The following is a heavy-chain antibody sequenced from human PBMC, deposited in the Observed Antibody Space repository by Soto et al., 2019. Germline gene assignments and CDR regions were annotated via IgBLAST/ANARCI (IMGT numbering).Heavy chain of an antibody. CDR1: GFTFSSYS. V-gene: IGHV3-21*01. J-gene: IGHJ6*02. CDR3: ARDEQDIAGIVVVPAANDVYYYGMDV. CDR2: ISSSSSYI. D-gene: IGHD2-2*01. Sequence: EVQLVESGGGLVKPGGSLRLSCAASGFTFSSYSMNWVRQAPGKGLEWVSSISSSSSYIYYADSVKGRFTISRDNAQNSMYRQINNLRAEDTAVYYCARDEQDIAGIVVVPAANDVYYYGMDVWGQGTTVTVSS.